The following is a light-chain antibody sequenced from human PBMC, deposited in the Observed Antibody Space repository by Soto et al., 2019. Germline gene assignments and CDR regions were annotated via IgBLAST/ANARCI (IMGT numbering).Light chain of an antibody. V-gene: IGKV1-5*01. Sequence: IQMTQSPSTLSASVVDRVTITCQASQTISNWLAWYQQNPGKAPKLLIYAASTLQSGVPSRFSGSGSGTDFTLTITCLQSEDFATYYCQQYYSYPRTFGQGTKVDIK. CDR1: QTISNW. J-gene: IGKJ1*01. CDR2: AAS. CDR3: QQYYSYPRT.